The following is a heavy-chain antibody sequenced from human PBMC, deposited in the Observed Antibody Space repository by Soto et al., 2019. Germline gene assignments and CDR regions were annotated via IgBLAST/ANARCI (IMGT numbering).Heavy chain of an antibody. D-gene: IGHD6-13*01. CDR3: ARGSIHGSIWYFCFDP. Sequence: QVQLVQSGAEVRKPGSSVKVSCKASGGTFSRYAINWVRQAPGQGLEWMGGIIPMFGTTNYAQQFKGRVTITADEPKRTVYMALNTRRAADAAVYYCARGSIHGSIWYFCFDPWGQVALVSVSS. CDR1: GGTFSRYA. J-gene: IGHJ5*01. V-gene: IGHV1-69*01. CDR2: IIPMFGTT.